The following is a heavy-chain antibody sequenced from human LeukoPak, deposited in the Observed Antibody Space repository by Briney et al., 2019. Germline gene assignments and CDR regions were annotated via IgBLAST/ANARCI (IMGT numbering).Heavy chain of an antibody. CDR2: ISGSDGNT. J-gene: IGHJ4*02. Sequence: GGSLRLSCAASGFTFSNYAMNWVRQAPGKGLEWVSTISGSDGNTYYADSVKGRFTISRDNSKNTLYLQMNSLRAEDTAVYYCAKSVTAYYNVGCDYWGQGTLVTVSS. V-gene: IGHV3-23*01. D-gene: IGHD3-9*01. CDR3: AKSVTAYYNVGCDY. CDR1: GFTFSNYA.